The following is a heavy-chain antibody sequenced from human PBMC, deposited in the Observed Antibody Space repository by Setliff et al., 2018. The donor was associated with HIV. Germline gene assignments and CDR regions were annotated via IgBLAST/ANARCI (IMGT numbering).Heavy chain of an antibody. V-gene: IGHV3-7*01. CDR1: GFTFSSSW. D-gene: IGHD2-2*02. CDR2: MNQNGRTK. CDR3: ARDPGYSAFDI. J-gene: IGHJ3*02. Sequence: GGSLRLSCEASGFTFSSSWMTWVRQAPGKGLEFVTNMNQNGRTKNYMDSVKGRFTISRDNARSSLFLEMNSLRVDDTAVYYCARDPGYSAFDICGQGTMVTVSS.